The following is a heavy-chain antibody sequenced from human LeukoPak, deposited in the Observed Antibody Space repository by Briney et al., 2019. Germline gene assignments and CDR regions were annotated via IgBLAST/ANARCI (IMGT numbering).Heavy chain of an antibody. CDR2: ISSSSSYI. Sequence: GGSLRLSCAASGFTFSSYGMHWVRQAPGKGLEWVSSISSSSSYIYYADSVKGRFTISRDNAKNSLYLQMNSLRAEDTAVYYCAREIQLWSYYFDYWGQGTLVTVSS. CDR1: GFTFSSYG. D-gene: IGHD5-18*01. V-gene: IGHV3-21*01. CDR3: AREIQLWSYYFDY. J-gene: IGHJ4*02.